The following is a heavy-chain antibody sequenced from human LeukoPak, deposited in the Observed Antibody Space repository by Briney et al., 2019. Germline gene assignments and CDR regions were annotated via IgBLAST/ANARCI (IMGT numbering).Heavy chain of an antibody. J-gene: IGHJ6*02. V-gene: IGHV3-30*18. CDR2: ISYDGSNK. CDR1: GFTFSSYG. D-gene: IGHD6-13*01. Sequence: PGRSLRLSCAASGFTFSSYGMHWVRQAPGKGLEWVAVISYDGSNKYYADSVKGRFTISRDNSKNTLYLQMNSLRAEDTAVYYCAKGIAAAGPYCYYYGMDGWGQGTTVTVCS. CDR3: AKGIAAAGPYCYYYGMDG.